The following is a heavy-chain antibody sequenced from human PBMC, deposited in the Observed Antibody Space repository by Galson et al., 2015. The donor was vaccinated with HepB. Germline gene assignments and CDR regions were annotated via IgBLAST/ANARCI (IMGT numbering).Heavy chain of an antibody. CDR1: GFTFSSYA. CDR3: AADCIAAAGTPCFPDY. Sequence: SLRLSCAASGFTFSSYAMSWVRQAPGKGLEWVSAISGSGGSTYYADSVKGRFTISRDNSKNTLYLQMNSLRAEDTAVYYCAADCIAAAGTPCFPDYWGQGTLVTVSS. CDR2: ISGSGGST. V-gene: IGHV3-23*01. J-gene: IGHJ4*02. D-gene: IGHD6-13*01.